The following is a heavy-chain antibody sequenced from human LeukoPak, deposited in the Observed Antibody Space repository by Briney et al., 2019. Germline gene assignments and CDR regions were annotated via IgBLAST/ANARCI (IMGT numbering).Heavy chain of an antibody. CDR1: GYTFTGYY. CDR2: INPNSGGT. V-gene: IGHV1-2*02. J-gene: IGHJ5*02. D-gene: IGHD3-10*01. CDR3: AREAYYYGSGSYVGWFDP. Sequence: ACVKVSCKASGYTFTGYYMHCVRRAPGQGLEGMGWINPNSGGTNYAQKFQGRVTMTRDTSISTAYMELSRLRCDDTDVYYCAREAYYYGSGSYVGWFDPWGQGTLVTVSS.